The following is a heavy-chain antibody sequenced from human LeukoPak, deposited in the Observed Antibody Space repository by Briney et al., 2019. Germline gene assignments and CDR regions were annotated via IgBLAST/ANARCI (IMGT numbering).Heavy chain of an antibody. V-gene: IGHV4-59*01. Sequence: PSETLSLTCTVSGGSISPYYWSWIRQPPGKGLEWIGYIYYSGSTNYNPSLQSRVTMSVDTSKSQFSLKLTSVTAADTAVYYCARHGSTAFDYWGQGTLVTVSS. CDR1: GGSISPYY. D-gene: IGHD5/OR15-5a*01. J-gene: IGHJ4*02. CDR3: ARHGSTAFDY. CDR2: IYYSGST.